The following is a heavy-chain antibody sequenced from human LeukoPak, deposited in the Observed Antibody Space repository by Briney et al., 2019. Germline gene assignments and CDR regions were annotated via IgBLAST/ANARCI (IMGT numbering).Heavy chain of an antibody. J-gene: IGHJ4*02. CDR3: ARRNGGTRWSFDS. CDR1: RFPFSSYW. CDR2: INNVGSQE. V-gene: IGHV3-7*01. Sequence: GGSLRLSCEGSRFPFSSYWMSWVRQAPGKGLEWVGDINNVGSQEQYIDSVKGRFTISRDNAQASVFLQMDSLTSEDTGVYYCARRNGGTRWSFDSGGQGALVIVSS. D-gene: IGHD4-23*01.